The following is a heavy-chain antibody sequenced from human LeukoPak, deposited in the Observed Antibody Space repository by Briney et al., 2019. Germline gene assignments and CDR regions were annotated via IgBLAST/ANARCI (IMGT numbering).Heavy chain of an antibody. CDR2: ISYDGSNK. Sequence: PGGSLRLSCAASGFTFSSYGMHWVCQAPGKGLEWVAVISYDGSNKYYADSVKGRFTISRDNSKNTLYLQMDSLRAEDTAVYYCANGGSIAVATPLDYWGQGTLVTVSS. D-gene: IGHD6-19*01. J-gene: IGHJ4*02. CDR1: GFTFSSYG. CDR3: ANGGSIAVATPLDY. V-gene: IGHV3-30*18.